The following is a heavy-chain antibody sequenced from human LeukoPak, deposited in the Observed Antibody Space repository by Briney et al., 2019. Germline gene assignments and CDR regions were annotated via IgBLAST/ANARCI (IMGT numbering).Heavy chain of an antibody. J-gene: IGHJ4*02. V-gene: IGHV1-69*04. CDR2: IIPILGIA. D-gene: IGHD5-18*01. Sequence: GASVKVSCKASGGTFSSYAISWVRQAPGQGLEWMGRIIPILGIANYAQKFQGRVTITADKSTSTAYMELSSLRSEDTAVYYCAISGYSYGQYYFDYWGQGTLVTVSS. CDR3: AISGYSYGQYYFDY. CDR1: GGTFSSYA.